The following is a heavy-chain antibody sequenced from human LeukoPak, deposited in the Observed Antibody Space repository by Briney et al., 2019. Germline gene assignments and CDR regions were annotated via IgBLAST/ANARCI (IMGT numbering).Heavy chain of an antibody. CDR2: INPNSGGT. J-gene: IGHJ4*02. CDR1: GYTFTGYY. Sequence: GASVKASCKASGYTFTGYYMHWVRQAPGQGLEWMGRINPNSGGTNYAQKFQGRVTMTRDTSISTAYMELSRLRSDDTAVYYCARVNIYDILTGYDDYWGQGTLVTVSS. D-gene: IGHD3-9*01. CDR3: ARVNIYDILTGYDDY. V-gene: IGHV1-2*06.